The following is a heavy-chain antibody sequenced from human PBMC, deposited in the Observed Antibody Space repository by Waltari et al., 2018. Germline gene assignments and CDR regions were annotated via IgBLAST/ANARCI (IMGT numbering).Heavy chain of an antibody. CDR1: GGSIGSHY. Sequence: QVQLQESGPGLVKTSETLSLTCTVSGGSIGSHYLSWIRQPAGKGLEWIGRINSSGTTNYNPSLKSRVTMSVDTSKNQFSLKLTSVTAADTAVYYCCILVGATLQDRAFDIWGQGTMVTVSS. CDR3: CILVGATLQDRAFDI. J-gene: IGHJ3*02. CDR2: INSSGTT. V-gene: IGHV4-4*07. D-gene: IGHD1-26*01.